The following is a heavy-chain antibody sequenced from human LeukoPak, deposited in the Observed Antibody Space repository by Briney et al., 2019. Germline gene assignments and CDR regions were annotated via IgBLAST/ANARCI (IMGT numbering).Heavy chain of an antibody. CDR1: GFTFGNYA. CDR3: AKSRIVVVTAIDY. CDR2: ITGSGDST. Sequence: GGSLKLSCVASGFTFGNYAMSWVRQAPGKGLEWVSAITGSGDSTFNADSVKGRFTISRDNSKNTLHLQMDNLRAEDTAIYYCAKSRIVVVTAIDYWGQGILVTVSS. D-gene: IGHD2-21*02. V-gene: IGHV3-23*01. J-gene: IGHJ4*02.